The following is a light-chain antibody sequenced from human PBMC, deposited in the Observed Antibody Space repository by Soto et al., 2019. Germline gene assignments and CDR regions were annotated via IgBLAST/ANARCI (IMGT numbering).Light chain of an antibody. J-gene: IGKJ1*01. CDR1: QSISSN. CDR2: AAS. Sequence: EIVMTQSPATLSVSPGERATLSCRASQSISSNLAWYQQKHGQAPRLLIYAASTRATGIPARFSGSGSGTEFTLTISSLQSEDFAVYYCQHYNNWPPWTFGQGTKVEIK. CDR3: QHYNNWPPWT. V-gene: IGKV3-15*01.